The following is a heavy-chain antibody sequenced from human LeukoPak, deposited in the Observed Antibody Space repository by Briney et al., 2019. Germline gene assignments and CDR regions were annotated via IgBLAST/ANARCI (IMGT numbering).Heavy chain of an antibody. CDR1: GFTSDDYG. V-gene: IGHV3-20*04. D-gene: IGHD4-17*01. CDR2: INWNGGGT. J-gene: IGHJ4*02. Sequence: GGSLRLSCAASGFTSDDYGMSWVRQAPGKGLEWVSGINWNGGGTGYADSVKGRFTISRDNAKNSLYLQMNSLRAEDTALYYCARGDYGPIDYWGQGTLVTVSS. CDR3: ARGDYGPIDY.